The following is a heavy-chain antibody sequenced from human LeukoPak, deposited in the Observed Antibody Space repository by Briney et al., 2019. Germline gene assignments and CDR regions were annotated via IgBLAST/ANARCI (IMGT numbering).Heavy chain of an antibody. J-gene: IGHJ4*02. CDR1: GGSISSYY. Sequence: PSETLSLTCTVSGGSISSYYWSWIRQPPGKGLEWIGYIYYSGSTNYNPSLKSRVTISVDTSKNQFSLKLSSVTAADTAEYYCAKEQRDWNYGVFDYWGQGTQVTVSS. D-gene: IGHD1-7*01. CDR3: AKEQRDWNYGVFDY. CDR2: IYYSGST. V-gene: IGHV4-59*01.